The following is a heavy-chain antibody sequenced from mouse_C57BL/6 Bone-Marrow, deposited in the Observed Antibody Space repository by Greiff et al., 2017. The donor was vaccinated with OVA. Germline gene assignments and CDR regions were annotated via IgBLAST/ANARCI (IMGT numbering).Heavy chain of an antibody. CDR2: IYPGNGDT. D-gene: IGHD2-3*01. Sequence: VKLLESGPELVKPGASVKISCKASGYAFSSSWMNWVKQRPGKGLEWIGRIYPGNGDTNYNGQFKGTATLTGDKSASTAYTQLSSLTSDDSAVYFCARHEDGYYASYFYYWGQGTTLTVSS. J-gene: IGHJ2*01. CDR3: ARHEDGYYASYFYY. CDR1: GYAFSSSW. V-gene: IGHV1-82*01.